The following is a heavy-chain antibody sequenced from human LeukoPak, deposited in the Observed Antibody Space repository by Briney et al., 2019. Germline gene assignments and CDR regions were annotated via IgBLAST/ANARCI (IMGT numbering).Heavy chain of an antibody. V-gene: IGHV3-30*02. Sequence: GGSLRLSCAASGFTFSSYGMHWVRQAPGKGLEWVAFIRYDGSNKYYADSVKGRFTISRDNSKNTLYLQMNSLRAEDTAVYYCAKGGSSSWYPNFDYWGQGTLVTASS. CDR3: AKGGSSSWYPNFDY. CDR2: IRYDGSNK. CDR1: GFTFSSYG. D-gene: IGHD6-13*01. J-gene: IGHJ4*02.